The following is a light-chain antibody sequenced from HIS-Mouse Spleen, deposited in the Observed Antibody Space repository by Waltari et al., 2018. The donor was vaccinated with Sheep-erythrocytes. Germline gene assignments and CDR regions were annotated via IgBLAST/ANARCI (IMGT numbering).Light chain of an antibody. CDR3: CSYAGSYNHV. Sequence: QSALTQPRSVSGSPGQSVTISCTGTSSDVGGYNYSSWYQQHPGKAHKLMIYDVSKRPSGVPDRFSGSKSGNTASLTISGLQAEDEADYYCCSYAGSYNHVFATGTKVTVL. J-gene: IGLJ1*01. CDR1: SSDVGGYNY. V-gene: IGLV2-11*01. CDR2: DVS.